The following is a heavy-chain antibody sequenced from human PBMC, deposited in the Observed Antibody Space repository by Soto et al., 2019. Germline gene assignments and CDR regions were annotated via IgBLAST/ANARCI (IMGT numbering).Heavy chain of an antibody. V-gene: IGHV3-64*01. CDR2: ISSNGGST. J-gene: IGHJ4*02. CDR1: GFTFSSYA. CDR3: ARALSGLRYYDY. Sequence: EGSLRLSCAASGFTFSSYAMHWVRQAPGKGLEYVSAISSNGGSTYYANSVKGRFTISRDNSKNTLYLQMGSLRAEDMAVYYCARALSGLRYYDYWGQGTLVTVSS. D-gene: IGHD3-9*01.